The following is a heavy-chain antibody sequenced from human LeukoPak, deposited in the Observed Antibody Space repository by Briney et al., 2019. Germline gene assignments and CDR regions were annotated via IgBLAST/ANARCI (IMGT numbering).Heavy chain of an antibody. V-gene: IGHV3-30*18. D-gene: IGHD3-22*01. CDR2: ISYDGSNK. J-gene: IGHJ4*02. CDR1: GFTFSSSG. CDR3: AKDSYDRSGYYYYYFAY. Sequence: GGSLRLSCAASGFTFSSSGMHWVRQAPGKGLEWVAIISYDGSNKYYADSVKGRFTISRDNSKNTLYLQMNSLRAGDTAVYYCAKDSYDRSGYYYYYFAYWGQGTQVTVSS.